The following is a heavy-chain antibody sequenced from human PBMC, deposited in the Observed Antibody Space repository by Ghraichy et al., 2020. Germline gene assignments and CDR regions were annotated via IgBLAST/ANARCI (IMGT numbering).Heavy chain of an antibody. Sequence: LSLTCAASGFTFSSYSMNWVRQAPGKGLEWVSYISGSSGTIYYADSVKGRFTISRDNAKYSLFLQMNSLIDEDTAVYYCARDPFGVQPHLSWGQGTLVTVSS. D-gene: IGHD3-3*01. J-gene: IGHJ4*02. V-gene: IGHV3-48*02. CDR3: ARDPFGVQPHLS. CDR2: ISGSSGTI. CDR1: GFTFSSYS.